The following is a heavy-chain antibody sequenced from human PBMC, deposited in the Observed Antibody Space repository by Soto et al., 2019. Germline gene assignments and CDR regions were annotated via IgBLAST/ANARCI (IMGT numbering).Heavy chain of an antibody. V-gene: IGHV1-18*01. CDR3: AMVDNYVTPTRQDV. CDR2: ISPYSGNT. D-gene: IGHD3-16*01. Sequence: QVQLVQSGDEVRKPGSSVKVSCKASGYIFVNYGIAWVRQAPGQGLEWMGWISPYSGNTHYARKVQGRRPMSTDTATRTAYMDLGRLKTYDSAVEYCAMVDNYVTPTRQDVLGQGTTVTVS. CDR1: GYIFVNYG. J-gene: IGHJ6*02.